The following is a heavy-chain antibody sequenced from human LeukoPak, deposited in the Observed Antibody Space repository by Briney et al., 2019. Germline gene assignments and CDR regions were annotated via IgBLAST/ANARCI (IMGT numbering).Heavy chain of an antibody. CDR3: ARRHQITSFSPYAFDV. CDR1: GASLTNYY. V-gene: IGHV4-59*08. CDR2: IHYSGFT. J-gene: IGHJ3*01. D-gene: IGHD2/OR15-2a*01. Sequence: SETLSLTCTVSGASLTNYYWSWIRQPPVKGLEWIGNIHYSGFTNYNPSLKSRVTTLVDMSTKSFSLELTSVTAADTAVYFCARRHQITSFSPYAFDVWGPGRLVTVSS.